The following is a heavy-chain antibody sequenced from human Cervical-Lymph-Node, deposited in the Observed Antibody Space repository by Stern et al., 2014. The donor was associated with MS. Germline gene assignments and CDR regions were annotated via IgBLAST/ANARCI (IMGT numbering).Heavy chain of an antibody. V-gene: IGHV1-46*01. CDR1: GYTFTSYY. Sequence: VQLVESGAEVKKPGASVKVSCKASGYTFTSYYMDWVRQAPGQGLEWMGTIDPRGGSTTYAQKFQGSVSLTRDTSTSTAYMALSSLRSEDTAVYYCARTFGFGLDYWGQGTLVTVSS. CDR2: IDPRGGST. D-gene: IGHD3-3*01. J-gene: IGHJ4*02. CDR3: ARTFGFGLDY.